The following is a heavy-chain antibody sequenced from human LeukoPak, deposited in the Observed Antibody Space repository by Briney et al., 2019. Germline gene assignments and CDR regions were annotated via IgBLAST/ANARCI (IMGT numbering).Heavy chain of an antibody. CDR2: IYYSGST. Sequence: SETLSLTCTVSGGSISSYYWSWIRQPPGKGLEGIGYIYYSGSTNYNPSLKSRVTISVDTSKNQFSLKLSSVTAADTAVYYCARGYSSGWYRAFDIWGQGTMVTVSS. CDR1: GGSISSYY. D-gene: IGHD6-19*01. V-gene: IGHV4-59*01. CDR3: ARGYSSGWYRAFDI. J-gene: IGHJ3*02.